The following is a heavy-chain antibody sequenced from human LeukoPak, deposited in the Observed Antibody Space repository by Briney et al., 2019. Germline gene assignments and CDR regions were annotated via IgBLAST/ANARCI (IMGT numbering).Heavy chain of an antibody. D-gene: IGHD2-15*01. V-gene: IGHV3-7*01. J-gene: IGHJ3*02. CDR1: GFTFSNYW. CDR3: ARDQNGGGTFDI. CDR2: IKTDGSEK. Sequence: GGSLRLSCEGSGFTFSNYWMGWVRQAPGKGLQWVANIKTDGSEKYYVDSVKGRFTISRDNAKNSLYLQMNSLRAEDTAVYYCARDQNGGGTFDIWGQGTMVTVSS.